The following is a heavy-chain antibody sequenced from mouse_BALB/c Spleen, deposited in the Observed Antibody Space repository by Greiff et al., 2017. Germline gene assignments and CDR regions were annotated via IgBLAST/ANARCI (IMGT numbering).Heavy chain of an antibody. D-gene: IGHD1-1*01. Sequence: VQLKQSGAELVKPGASVKLSCTASGFNIKDTYMHWVKQRPEQGLEWIGRIDPANGNTKYDPKFQGKATITADTSSNTAYLQLSSLTSEDTAVYYCARGGSSSPWFAYWGQGTLVTVSA. CDR3: ARGGSSSPWFAY. V-gene: IGHV14-3*02. CDR1: GFNIKDTY. CDR2: IDPANGNT. J-gene: IGHJ3*01.